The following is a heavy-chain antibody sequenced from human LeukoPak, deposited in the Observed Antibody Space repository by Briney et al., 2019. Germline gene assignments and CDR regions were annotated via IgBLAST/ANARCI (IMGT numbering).Heavy chain of an antibody. CDR1: GGSISSSNYY. CDR2: MYKSGSI. J-gene: IGHJ4*02. V-gene: IGHV4-39*01. Sequence: PSETLSLTCTVSGGSISSSNYYWGWIRQPPGKGLEWIGNMYKSGSIYYNPSLKSRVTISVDTSKNHFSLKLSSVTAADTAVYYCARHHSMGVVRDFDYWGQGTLVTVSS. D-gene: IGHD2-15*01. CDR3: ARHHSMGVVRDFDY.